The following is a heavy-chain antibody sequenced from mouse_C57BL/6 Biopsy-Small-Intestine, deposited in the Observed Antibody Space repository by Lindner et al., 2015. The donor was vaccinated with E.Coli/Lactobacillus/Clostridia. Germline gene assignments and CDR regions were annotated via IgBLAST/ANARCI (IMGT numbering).Heavy chain of an antibody. J-gene: IGHJ3*01. Sequence: VQLQESGPELVKPGASVKLSCKASGYTFTSYDINWVKQRPGQGLEWIGWIYPRDGSTKYNEKFKGKATLTVDTSSSTAYMELHSLTSEDSAVYFCARSDYYGSSLAWFAYWGQGTLVTVSA. CDR1: GYTFTSYD. CDR3: ARSDYYGSSLAWFAY. D-gene: IGHD1-1*01. CDR2: IYPRDGST. V-gene: IGHV1-85*01.